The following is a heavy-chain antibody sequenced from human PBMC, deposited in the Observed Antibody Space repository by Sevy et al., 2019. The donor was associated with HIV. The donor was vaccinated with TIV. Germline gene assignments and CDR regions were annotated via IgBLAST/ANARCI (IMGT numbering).Heavy chain of an antibody. Sequence: ASVKVSCKASGYTFTSYDINWVRQATGQGLEWMGWMNPNSGNTGYAQKFQGRVTMTRNTSISTAYMELSSLRSEDTAVYYCPRVYYDSSGYYSKYYYYYGMDVWGQVTTVTVSS. V-gene: IGHV1-8*01. J-gene: IGHJ6*02. CDR3: PRVYYDSSGYYSKYYYYYGMDV. CDR1: GYTFTSYD. D-gene: IGHD3-22*01. CDR2: MNPNSGNT.